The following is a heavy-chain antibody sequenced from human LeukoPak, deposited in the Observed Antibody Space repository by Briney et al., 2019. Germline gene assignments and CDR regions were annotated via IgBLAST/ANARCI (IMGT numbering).Heavy chain of an antibody. J-gene: IGHJ4*02. CDR1: GFTFSSYW. V-gene: IGHV3-64D*06. D-gene: IGHD7-27*01. CDR3: VKDLYTGDPDFDY. Sequence: TGGSLRLSCAASGFTFSSYWMSWVRQAPGKGLEYVSAISSNGGSTYYADSVKGRFTISRDNSKNTLYLQMSSLRAEDTAVYYCVKDLYTGDPDFDYWGQGTLVTVSS. CDR2: ISSNGGST.